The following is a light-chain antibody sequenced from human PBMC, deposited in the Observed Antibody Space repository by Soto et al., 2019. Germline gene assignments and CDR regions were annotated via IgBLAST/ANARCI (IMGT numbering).Light chain of an antibody. CDR1: SSDVGGYNY. V-gene: IGLV2-14*01. CDR2: EVT. J-gene: IGLJ2*01. Sequence: QSVLTQPASVSGSPGQSITISCTGTSSDVGGYNYVSWYQQHPGKAPKLMIYEVTSRPSGISNRFSGSKSGNTASLTISGLQAEDEADYYCSSYTSSSPVLFGGGTSLTVL. CDR3: SSYTSSSPVL.